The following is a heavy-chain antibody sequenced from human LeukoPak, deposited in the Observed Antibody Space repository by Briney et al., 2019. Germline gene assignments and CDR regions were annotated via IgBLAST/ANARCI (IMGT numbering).Heavy chain of an antibody. V-gene: IGHV4-34*01. D-gene: IGHD6-6*01. CDR3: ARTLLEYSSSFSDY. Sequence: SEPLSLTCAVYGRSFSGYYWSWIRQPAGKGLEWIGEINHSGSTNYNPSLKSRVTISVDTSKNQFSLKLSSVTAADTAVYYCARTLLEYSSSFSDYWGQGTPVTVSS. J-gene: IGHJ4*02. CDR1: GRSFSGYY. CDR2: INHSGST.